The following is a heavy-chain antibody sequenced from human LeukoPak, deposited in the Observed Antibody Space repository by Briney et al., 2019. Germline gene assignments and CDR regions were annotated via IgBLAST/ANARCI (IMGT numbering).Heavy chain of an antibody. CDR1: GGSISSSSYY. J-gene: IGHJ4*02. D-gene: IGHD1-26*01. CDR3: ARDQAVPGGATLYYFDY. Sequence: PSETLSLTCTVSGGSISSSSYYWSWIRQPAGKGLEWIGRIYTSGSTNYNPSLKSRVTMSVDTSKNQFSLKLSSVTAADTAVYYCARDQAVPGGATLYYFDYWGQGTLVTVSS. V-gene: IGHV4-61*02. CDR2: IYTSGST.